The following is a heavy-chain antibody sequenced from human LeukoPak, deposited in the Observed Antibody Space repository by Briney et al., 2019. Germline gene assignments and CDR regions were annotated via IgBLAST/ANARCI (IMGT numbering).Heavy chain of an antibody. D-gene: IGHD6-19*01. CDR3: AKAPLSGWYTLYFDY. Sequence: GGSLRLSCAASGFTFSSYAMSWVRQAPGKGLEWVSAISGSGGSTYYADSVKGRFTISRDNSRNTLYLQVNSLRAEDTAVYHCAKAPLSGWYTLYFDYWGQGTLVTVSS. V-gene: IGHV3-23*01. CDR1: GFTFSSYA. CDR2: ISGSGGST. J-gene: IGHJ4*02.